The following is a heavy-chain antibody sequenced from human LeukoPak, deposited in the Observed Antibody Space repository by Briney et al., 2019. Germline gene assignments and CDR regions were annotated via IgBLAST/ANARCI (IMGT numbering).Heavy chain of an antibody. D-gene: IGHD3-10*01. CDR2: ISYDGRNK. Sequence: PGRSLRLSCAASGFTFSSYAMRWVRQAPGKGLEWVAVISYDGRNKYYAASVKGRFTISRDNSKNTLYLQMNSLRAEDTAVYYCARDPPMGFFHFDSWGQGTLVTVSS. CDR1: GFTFSSYA. V-gene: IGHV3-30*04. CDR3: ARDPPMGFFHFDS. J-gene: IGHJ4*02.